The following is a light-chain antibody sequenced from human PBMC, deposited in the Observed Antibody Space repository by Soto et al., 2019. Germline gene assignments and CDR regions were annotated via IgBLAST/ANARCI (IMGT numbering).Light chain of an antibody. CDR2: AAS. J-gene: IGKJ3*01. Sequence: VLPQSPATLSLSPGERATLSCRASQSVSSYLAWYQQKPGQAPRLLIYAASNRATGIPARFSGSGSGTDFTLTISSLEPEDFAVYYCQQRSKWPFTFGPGTKVDIK. CDR3: QQRSKWPFT. CDR1: QSVSSY. V-gene: IGKV3-11*01.